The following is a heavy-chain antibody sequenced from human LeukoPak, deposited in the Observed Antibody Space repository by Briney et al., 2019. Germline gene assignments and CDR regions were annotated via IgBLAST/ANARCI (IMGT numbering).Heavy chain of an antibody. D-gene: IGHD4-11*01. V-gene: IGHV1-69*13. CDR1: GGTFSSYA. CDR2: IIPIFGTA. CDR3: ASKDDYSNYRRYYYYYYYMDV. Sequence: SVKVSCKASGGTFSSYAISWVRQAPGQGLEWMGGIIPIFGTANYAQKFQGSVTITADESTSTAYMELSSLRSEDTAVYCCASKDDYSNYRRYYYYYYYMDVWGKGTTVTVSS. J-gene: IGHJ6*03.